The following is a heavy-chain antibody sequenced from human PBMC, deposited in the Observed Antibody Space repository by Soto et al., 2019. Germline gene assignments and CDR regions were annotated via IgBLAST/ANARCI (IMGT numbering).Heavy chain of an antibody. CDR1: GFSLSNANVG. D-gene: IGHD3-10*01. J-gene: IGHJ4*02. V-gene: IGHV2-26*01. Sequence: QVTLKESGPVLVKPTESLTLTCTVSGFSLSNANVGVTWIRQPPGKALEWLAHIFSDDEKSSNPSLKRKVTISKDTSESQVVLTMTNMDPVDTATYSCARIYHPELGVYYFDFWGQGALVTVSS. CDR2: IFSDDEK. CDR3: ARIYHPELGVYYFDF.